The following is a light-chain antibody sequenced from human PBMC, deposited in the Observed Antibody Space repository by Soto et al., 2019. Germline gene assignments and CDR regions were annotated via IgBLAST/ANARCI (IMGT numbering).Light chain of an antibody. Sequence: DIQMTQSPSTLSASVGDKVTITCRASQNISAWLAWYQHKPGTAPKVLIYKASNLKTGVPSRFSGSGSGTERILTISGLQSEDFATYYCQQYSTYPSTFGPGTKLEIK. CDR2: KAS. CDR1: QNISAW. CDR3: QQYSTYPST. V-gene: IGKV1-5*03. J-gene: IGKJ2*01.